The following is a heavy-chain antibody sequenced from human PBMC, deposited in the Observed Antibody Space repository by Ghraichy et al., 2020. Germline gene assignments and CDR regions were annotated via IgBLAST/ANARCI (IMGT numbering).Heavy chain of an antibody. CDR1: GGSISSSSYF. CDR2: IYYSGST. Sequence: SETLSLTCTVSGGSISSSSYFWGWIRQPPGKGLEWIGSIYYSGSTYNNPSLKNRVTISVDTSKNQFSLRLSSVTAADTAVYFCASQILTGYNWFDPWGQGTLVTVSS. CDR3: ASQILTGYNWFDP. J-gene: IGHJ5*02. V-gene: IGHV4-39*01. D-gene: IGHD3-16*01.